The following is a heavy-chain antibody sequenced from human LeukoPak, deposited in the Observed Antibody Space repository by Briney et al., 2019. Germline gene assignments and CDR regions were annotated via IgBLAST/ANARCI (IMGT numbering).Heavy chain of an antibody. D-gene: IGHD3-22*01. V-gene: IGHV4-59*01. CDR3: ATSHDSSGYYYVS. Sequence: SETLSLTCTVSGGSISSYYWSWIRQPPGKGLEWIGYIYYSGSTNYNPSLKSRVTISVDTSKNQFSLKLSSVTAADTAVYYCATSHDSSGYYYVSWGQGTLVTVSS. J-gene: IGHJ4*02. CDR1: GGSISSYY. CDR2: IYYSGST.